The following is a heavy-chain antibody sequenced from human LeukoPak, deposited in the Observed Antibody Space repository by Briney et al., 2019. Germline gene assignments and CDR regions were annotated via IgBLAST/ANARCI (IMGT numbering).Heavy chain of an antibody. Sequence: PSETLSLTCTVSGGSISSYYWSWIRQPAGKGLEWIGRIYASGSTNYNSSLKSRVTMSVDTSKNQFSLKLSSVSAADTAVYYCARDHPSGWDYWGQGTLVTVSS. D-gene: IGHD6-19*01. CDR2: IYASGST. V-gene: IGHV4-4*07. J-gene: IGHJ4*02. CDR3: ARDHPSGWDY. CDR1: GGSISSYY.